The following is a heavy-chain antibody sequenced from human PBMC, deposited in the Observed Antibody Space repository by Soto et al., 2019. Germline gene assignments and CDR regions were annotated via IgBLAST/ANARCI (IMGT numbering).Heavy chain of an antibody. CDR1: GYTFTSYG. Sequence: ASVKVSCKASGYTFTSYGISWVRQAPGQGLEWMGWISAYNGNTNYAQKLQGRVTMTTDTSTSTAYMELRSLRSDDTAVYYCAGTEGLAIFYYYGMDVWGQGTTVTVSS. V-gene: IGHV1-18*01. D-gene: IGHD6-19*01. J-gene: IGHJ6*02. CDR2: ISAYNGNT. CDR3: AGTEGLAIFYYYGMDV.